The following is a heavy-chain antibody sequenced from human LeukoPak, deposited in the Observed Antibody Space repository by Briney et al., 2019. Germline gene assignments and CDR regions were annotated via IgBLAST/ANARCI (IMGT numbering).Heavy chain of an antibody. V-gene: IGHV3-23*01. CDR1: GFTFSSYA. Sequence: PGGSLRLSCTASGFTFSSYAMSWVRQAQATGLERVSAISGSGGSTYYAESVKGRFTISRDNSKNTLYLQMNSLRAEDTAVYYCAKDINGYYYYYYMDVWGKGTTVTVPS. CDR3: AKDINGYYYYYYMDV. J-gene: IGHJ6*03. CDR2: ISGSGGST.